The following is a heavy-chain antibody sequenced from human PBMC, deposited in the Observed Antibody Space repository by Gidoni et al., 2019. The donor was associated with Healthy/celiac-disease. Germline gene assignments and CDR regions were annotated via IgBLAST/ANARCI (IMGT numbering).Heavy chain of an antibody. V-gene: IGHV3-23*01. CDR1: GATVSSYA. CDR3: AKDKHVAVTAIVPY. CDR2: ISGRGGSP. Sequence: EVQLLESGGGVVQPGGARRLACAASGATVSSYAMSWVRQAPGKGLGWVSAISGRGGSPSYADSVKGRFTISRDTSKNTLYLQMISLRAEDTAVYYCAKDKHVAVTAIVPYWGQGTLVTVSS. J-gene: IGHJ4*02. D-gene: IGHD2-21*02.